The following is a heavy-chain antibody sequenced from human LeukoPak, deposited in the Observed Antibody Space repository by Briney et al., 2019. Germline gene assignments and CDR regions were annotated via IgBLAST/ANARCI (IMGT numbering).Heavy chain of an antibody. CDR1: GYAFTDYS. V-gene: IGHV1-2*02. CDR2: INADSGGN. D-gene: IGHD5-12*01. Sequence: ASVKVSRKTSGYAFTDYSMHSVRQAPGQGVEWMGWINADSGGNNYAPKFLGRVTMTGDTSISTAYMELSRLRPDDTAVYYCARVDTVGTVNPFYWGQGTLVTVSS. J-gene: IGHJ4*02. CDR3: ARVDTVGTVNPFY.